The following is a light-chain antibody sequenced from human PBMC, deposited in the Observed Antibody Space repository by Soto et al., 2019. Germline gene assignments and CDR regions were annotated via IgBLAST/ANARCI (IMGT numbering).Light chain of an antibody. CDR2: EVS. J-gene: IGLJ2*01. V-gene: IGLV2-14*01. CDR3: SSYTSSSTYVA. Sequence: QSVLTQPASVSGSPGQSITISCTGTNSDVGGYNYVSWYQQYPGKAPKLLIYEVSNWPSGVSNRFSGSKSGNTASLTISGLQAEDEADYYCSSYTSSSTYVAFGGGTKLTVL. CDR1: NSDVGGYNY.